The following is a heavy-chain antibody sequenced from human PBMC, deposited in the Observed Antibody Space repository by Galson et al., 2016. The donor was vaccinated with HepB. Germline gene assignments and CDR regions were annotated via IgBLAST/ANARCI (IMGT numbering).Heavy chain of an antibody. CDR3: ARGGVKRIRFLEWLPNTHFDS. Sequence: SETLSLTCAVYGGSFSGYYWSWIRQSPGKGLEWVGEIIHSGSTNYTPSLASRVTMSLDTSKNQFSPKLSSVTAADTAVYYCARGGVKRIRFLEWLPNTHFDSWGQGTLVTVSS. CDR1: GGSFSGYY. J-gene: IGHJ4*02. V-gene: IGHV4-34*01. D-gene: IGHD3-3*01. CDR2: IIHSGST.